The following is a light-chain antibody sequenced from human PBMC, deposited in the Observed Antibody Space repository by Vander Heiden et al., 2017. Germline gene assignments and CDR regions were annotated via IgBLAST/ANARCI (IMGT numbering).Light chain of an antibody. CDR3: QQSDSNSWT. V-gene: IGKV1-39*01. J-gene: IGKJ1*01. CDR2: AAS. CDR1: QSISSY. Sequence: DIHMTQSPSSLSASVGDRVTITCGASQSISSYLNWYQQKTGKAPKLLIYAASSLQSGVPSRFTGTGSGTDFTITLSSLQTEDFATYYCQQSDSNSWTFGQGTKVEIK.